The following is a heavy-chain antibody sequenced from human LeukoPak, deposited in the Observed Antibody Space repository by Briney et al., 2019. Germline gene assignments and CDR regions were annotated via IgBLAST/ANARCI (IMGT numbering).Heavy chain of an antibody. CDR3: ARGGIGSSWFYVGHNWFDP. CDR2: IIPIFGTA. V-gene: IGHV1-69*13. J-gene: IGHJ5*02. Sequence: SVKVSCKASGGTFSSYAISWVRQAPGQGLEWMGGIIPIFGTANYAQKFQGRVTITADESTSTAYMELSSLRSEDTAVYYCARGGIGSSWFYVGHNWFDPWGQGTLVTVSS. CDR1: GGTFSSYA. D-gene: IGHD6-13*01.